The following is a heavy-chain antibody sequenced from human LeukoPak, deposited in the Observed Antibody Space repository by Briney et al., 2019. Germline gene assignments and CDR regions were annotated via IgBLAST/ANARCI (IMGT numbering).Heavy chain of an antibody. CDR2: IYYSGST. Sequence: SDTLSLTCTVSGGSISSYYWSWLWQPPGKGLEWIGYIYYSGSTNYNPSLKSRVTISVDTSKNQFSLKLSSVTAADTAVYYCARGSAAQQQLEWFDPWGQGTLVTVSS. CDR1: GGSISSYY. V-gene: IGHV4-59*07. CDR3: ARGSAAQQQLEWFDP. D-gene: IGHD6-13*01. J-gene: IGHJ5*02.